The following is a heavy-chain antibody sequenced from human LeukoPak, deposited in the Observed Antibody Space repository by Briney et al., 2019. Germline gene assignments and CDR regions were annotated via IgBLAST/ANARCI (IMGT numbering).Heavy chain of an antibody. CDR1: GFTFSSYA. V-gene: IGHV3-74*01. CDR3: ARDRWGYWYFDL. D-gene: IGHD4-23*01. CDR2: INTDGSST. Sequence: GGSLRLSCAASGFTFSSYALSWVRQAPGKGLVWVSRINTDGSSTSYADSVKGRFTISRDNAKNTLYLQMNSLRAEDTAAYYCARDRWGYWYFDLWGRGTLVTVSS. J-gene: IGHJ2*01.